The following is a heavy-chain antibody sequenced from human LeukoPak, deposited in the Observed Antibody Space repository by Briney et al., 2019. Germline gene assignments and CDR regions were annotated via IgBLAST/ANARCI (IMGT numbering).Heavy chain of an antibody. CDR1: GFTFSSYA. D-gene: IGHD1-26*01. V-gene: IGHV3-23*01. J-gene: IGHJ2*01. CDR2: ISGSGGST. CDR3: AKDSASHFSGSYPYWYFDL. Sequence: PGGSLRLSCAASGFTFSSYAMSWVRQAPGKGLEWVSAISGSGGSTYYADSVKGRFTISRDNSKNTLYLQMNSLRAEDTAVYYCAKDSASHFSGSYPYWYFDLWGRGTLVTASS.